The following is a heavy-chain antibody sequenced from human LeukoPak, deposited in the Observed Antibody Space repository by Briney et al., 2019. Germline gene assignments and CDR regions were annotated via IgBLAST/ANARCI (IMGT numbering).Heavy chain of an antibody. D-gene: IGHD3-9*01. J-gene: IGHJ4*02. CDR2: VFYSGTT. V-gene: IGHV4-39*01. CDR3: ARRSRLYKHETTGYHDS. Sequence: SETLSLTCNVSGDYITTTNYYWAWIRQPPGKGLEWIASVFYSGTTYYNPSLKSRVIISMDTSRKQISLRLSSVTTTDTAIYYCARRSRLYKHETTGYHDSWGQGTLVTVSS. CDR1: GDYITTTNYY.